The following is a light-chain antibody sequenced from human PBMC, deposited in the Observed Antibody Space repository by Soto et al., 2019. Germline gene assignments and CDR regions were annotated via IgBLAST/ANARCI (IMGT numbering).Light chain of an antibody. Sequence: DIQMTQSPSTLSASVGDRVTITCRASQSISTWLAWYQQKPGKAPKVLIYKASSLESGVPSRFSGSGSGTEFTLTISSLQPDDSATYYCQQHNSYPLTFGPGTKVHIK. J-gene: IGKJ3*01. CDR2: KAS. CDR1: QSISTW. V-gene: IGKV1-5*03. CDR3: QQHNSYPLT.